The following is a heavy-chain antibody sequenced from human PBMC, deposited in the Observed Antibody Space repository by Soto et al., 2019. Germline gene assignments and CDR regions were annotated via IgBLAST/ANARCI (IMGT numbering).Heavy chain of an antibody. J-gene: IGHJ4*02. CDR2: IKQDGSEK. V-gene: IGHV3-7*01. Sequence: GESLKISCAASGFTFSSYWMSWVRQAPGKGLEWVANIKQDGSEKYYVDSVKGRFTISRDNAKNSLYLQMNSLRAEDTAVYYCARVREKLASDYWGQGALVTVSS. D-gene: IGHD1-1*01. CDR3: ARVREKLASDY. CDR1: GFTFSSYW.